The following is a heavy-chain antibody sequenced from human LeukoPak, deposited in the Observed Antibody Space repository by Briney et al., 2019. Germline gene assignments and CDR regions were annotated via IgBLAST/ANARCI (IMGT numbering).Heavy chain of an antibody. Sequence: GDSLRLSCAASEFTFSAFWMTWVRQAPGKGLEWVANINQDGSQTSYVDSVRGRFTISRANAQNSLWLQMNSLRAEDTAVYYCANGGNLDSWGQGTLVTVSP. CDR3: ANGGNLDS. V-gene: IGHV3-7*01. CDR2: INQDGSQT. CDR1: EFTFSAFW. J-gene: IGHJ4*02.